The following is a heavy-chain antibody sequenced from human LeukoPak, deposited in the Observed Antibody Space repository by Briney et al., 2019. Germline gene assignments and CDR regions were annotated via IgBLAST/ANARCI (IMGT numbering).Heavy chain of an antibody. Sequence: SETLSLTCTVSGGSISSYYWSWIRQPPGKGLEWIGYIYYSGSTNYNPSLKSRVTISVDTSKNQFSLKLSSVTAADTAVYYCARHLWNNRRSSGWRAFDYWGQGTLATVSS. D-gene: IGHD6-19*01. CDR3: ARHLWNNRRSSGWRAFDY. CDR2: IYYSGST. CDR1: GGSISSYY. J-gene: IGHJ4*02. V-gene: IGHV4-59*08.